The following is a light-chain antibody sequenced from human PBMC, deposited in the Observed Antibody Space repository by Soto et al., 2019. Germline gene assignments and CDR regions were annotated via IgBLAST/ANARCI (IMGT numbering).Light chain of an antibody. CDR1: QSVSSY. CDR3: QQNDDSPGT. Sequence: EIVLTQSPATLSLSPGERATLSCRASQSVSSYLAWYQQKPGQAPRLLIYGASNRATAIPDRFSGSGSGTDFTLTISRLEPEDFAVYYCQQNDDSPGTFGQGTKVEIK. CDR2: GAS. J-gene: IGKJ1*01. V-gene: IGKV3-20*01.